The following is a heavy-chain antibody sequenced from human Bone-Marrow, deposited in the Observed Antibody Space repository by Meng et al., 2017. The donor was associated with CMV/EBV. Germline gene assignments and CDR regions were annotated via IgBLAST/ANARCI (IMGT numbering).Heavy chain of an antibody. V-gene: IGHV3-48*03. J-gene: IGHJ4*02. CDR1: GFTFSSYE. CDR3: ARTTPVTAPGIFDY. D-gene: IGHD2-2*01. Sequence: GESLKISCAASGFTFSSYEMNWVRQAPGKGLEWVSYISSSGSTIYYADSVKGRFTISRDNARNSLYLQMSSLRAEDTAVYYCARTTPVTAPGIFDYWGQGKPVTVSS. CDR2: ISSSGSTI.